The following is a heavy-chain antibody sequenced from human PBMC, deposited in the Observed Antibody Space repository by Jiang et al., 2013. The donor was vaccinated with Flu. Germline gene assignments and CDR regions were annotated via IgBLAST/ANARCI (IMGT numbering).Heavy chain of an antibody. Sequence: GSGLVKPSETLSLTCTVSGGSISGYYWYWIRQPPGKGLEWIGYIHNSGTTNYNPSLKSRVTISIDTSTNQFSLKLISVTAPDTAVYYCARSYCGGDCYSMFGYSYYGMDVWGQGTTVTVSS. V-gene: IGHV4-59*08. CDR3: ARSYCGGDCYSMFGYSYYGMDV. CDR2: IHNSGTT. CDR1: GGSISGYY. J-gene: IGHJ6*02. D-gene: IGHD2-21*02.